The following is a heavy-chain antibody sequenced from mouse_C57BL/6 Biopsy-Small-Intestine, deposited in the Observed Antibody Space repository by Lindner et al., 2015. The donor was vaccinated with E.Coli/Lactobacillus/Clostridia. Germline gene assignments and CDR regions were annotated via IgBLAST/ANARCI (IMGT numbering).Heavy chain of an antibody. D-gene: IGHD1-1*02. CDR3: ARGTTTMANYYFMDV. CDR1: GYTFTGYY. J-gene: IGHJ1*01. CDR2: VKPDSTDT. Sequence: SVKVSCKASGYTFTGYYLHWVRQAPGQGLEWMGWVKPDSTDTTYAQKFQGRVTMTRDTSISTAYMELTRLRSDDTAVYYCARGTTTMANYYFMDVWGEGTTVSVSS. V-gene: IGHV1-74*01.